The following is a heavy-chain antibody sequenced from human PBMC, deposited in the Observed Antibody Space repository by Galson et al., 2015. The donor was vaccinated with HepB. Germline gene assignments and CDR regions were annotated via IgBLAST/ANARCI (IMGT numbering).Heavy chain of an antibody. J-gene: IGHJ4*02. CDR2: INSDGSST. Sequence: SLRLSCAASGFTFSSYWMHWVRQAPGKGLVWVSRINSDGSSTTYADSVKGRFTISRDNAKNTLYLQMNSLRAEDTAVYYCARVYCGGDCSFDYWGQGTLVTVSS. D-gene: IGHD2-21*02. CDR3: ARVYCGGDCSFDY. V-gene: IGHV3-74*01. CDR1: GFTFSSYW.